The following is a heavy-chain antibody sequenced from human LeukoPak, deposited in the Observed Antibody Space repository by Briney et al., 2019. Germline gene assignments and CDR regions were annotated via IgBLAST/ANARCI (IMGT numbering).Heavy chain of an antibody. CDR1: GGSISSGGYS. D-gene: IGHD1-26*01. CDR3: ARVSAPDAFDI. Sequence: TLSLTCAVSGGSISSGGYSWSWIRQPPGKGLEWIGYIYYSGSTYYNPSLKSRVTISVDTSKNQFSLKLSSVTAADTAVYYCARVSAPDAFDIWGQGTMVTVSS. J-gene: IGHJ3*02. V-gene: IGHV4-30-2*05. CDR2: IYYSGST.